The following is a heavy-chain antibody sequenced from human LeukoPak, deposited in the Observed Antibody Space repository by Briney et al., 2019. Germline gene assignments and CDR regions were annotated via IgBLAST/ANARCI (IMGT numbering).Heavy chain of an antibody. J-gene: IGHJ6*02. Sequence: ASVQDSCKAEDYSDANEGSSRGRQAPGQELEWMGWISAYNGNTNYVQRFQGRVTMTTDTSTTTAYMELRSLRSDDTAVYYCARDLDIVVVPVVSRHYGLDVWGQGTTFSVSS. CDR1: DYSDANEG. CDR3: ARDLDIVVVPVVSRHYGLDV. V-gene: IGHV1-18*01. CDR2: ISAYNGNT. D-gene: IGHD2-2*01.